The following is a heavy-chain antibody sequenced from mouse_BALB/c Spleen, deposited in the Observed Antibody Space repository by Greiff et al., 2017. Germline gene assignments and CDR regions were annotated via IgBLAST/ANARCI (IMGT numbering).Heavy chain of an antibody. CDR1: GFTFSSYA. V-gene: IGHV5-9-4*01. Sequence: EVHLVESGGGLVKPGGSLKLSCAASGFTFSSYAMSWVRQSPEKRLEWVAEISSGGSYTYYPDTVTGRFTISRDNAKNTLYLEMSSLRSEDTAMYYCARVTGSHYAMDYWGQGTSVTVSS. CDR3: ARVTGSHYAMDY. D-gene: IGHD4-1*01. J-gene: IGHJ4*01. CDR2: ISSGGSYT.